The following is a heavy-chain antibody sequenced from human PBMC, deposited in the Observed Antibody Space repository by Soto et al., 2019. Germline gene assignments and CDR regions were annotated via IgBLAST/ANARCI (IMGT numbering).Heavy chain of an antibody. CDR3: ARGHDSSGFSYFYY. CDR2: IYHSGST. Sequence: PSETLSLTCAVSGDSISSSNWWSWVRQPPGKGLEWIGEIYHSGSTNYNPSLKSRVTISVDKSNNQFSLNLNSVTAADTAVYYCARGHDSSGFSYFYYWGQGTLVTVSS. CDR1: GDSISSSNW. J-gene: IGHJ4*02. D-gene: IGHD3-22*01. V-gene: IGHV4-4*02.